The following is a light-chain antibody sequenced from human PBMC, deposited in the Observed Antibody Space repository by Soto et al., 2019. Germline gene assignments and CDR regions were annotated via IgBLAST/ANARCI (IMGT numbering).Light chain of an antibody. CDR3: SSYTHSVLYV. CDR1: SSDVGGYNY. J-gene: IGLJ1*01. V-gene: IGLV2-14*01. CDR2: EVS. Sequence: SALTQPASVSGSPGQSITISCTGTSSDVGGYNYVSWFQQHPGKAPKLIIYEVSNRPSGISNRFSGSKSGNTASLTISGLQAEDEADYYCSSYTHSVLYVFGSGTKVTVL.